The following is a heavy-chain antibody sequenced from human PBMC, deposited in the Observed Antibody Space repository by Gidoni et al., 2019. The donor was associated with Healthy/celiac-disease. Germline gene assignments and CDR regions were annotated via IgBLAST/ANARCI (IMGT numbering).Heavy chain of an antibody. D-gene: IGHD3-10*01. V-gene: IGHV3-9*01. Sequence: EVQLVESGGGLVQPGRSLRLSCAASGFTLDDYAMHWVRQAPGKGLEWVSGISWNSGSIGYADSVKGRFTISRDNAKNSLYLQMNSLRAEDTALYYCAKVSQFGDYYYGMDVWGQGTTVTVSS. J-gene: IGHJ6*02. CDR1: GFTLDDYA. CDR2: ISWNSGSI. CDR3: AKVSQFGDYYYGMDV.